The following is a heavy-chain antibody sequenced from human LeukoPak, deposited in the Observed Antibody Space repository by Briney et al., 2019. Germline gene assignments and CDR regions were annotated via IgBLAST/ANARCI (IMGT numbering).Heavy chain of an antibody. V-gene: IGHV3-23*01. Sequence: GGSLRLSCAASGFTFSSYAMNWVRQAPGKGLEWVPAISGSGGSTYYADSVKGRFTISRDNSKNTLYLQMNSLRAEDTAVYYCAKDPLAAGKKDYYYYGMDVWGQGTTVTVSS. CDR2: ISGSGGST. CDR1: GFTFSSYA. D-gene: IGHD6-13*01. CDR3: AKDPLAAGKKDYYYYGMDV. J-gene: IGHJ6*02.